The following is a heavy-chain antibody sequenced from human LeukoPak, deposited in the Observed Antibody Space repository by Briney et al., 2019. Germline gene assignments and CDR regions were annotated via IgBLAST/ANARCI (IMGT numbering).Heavy chain of an antibody. D-gene: IGHD3-10*01. V-gene: IGHV1-18*01. Sequence: ASVKVSCRASGYTFTSYDINWVRQATGQGLEWMGWISAYNGNTNYAQKLQGRVTMTTDTSTSTAYMELRSLRSDDTAVYYCARGYYYGSGSYLNWFDPWGQGTLVTVSS. CDR1: GYTFTSYD. CDR3: ARGYYYGSGSYLNWFDP. J-gene: IGHJ5*02. CDR2: ISAYNGNT.